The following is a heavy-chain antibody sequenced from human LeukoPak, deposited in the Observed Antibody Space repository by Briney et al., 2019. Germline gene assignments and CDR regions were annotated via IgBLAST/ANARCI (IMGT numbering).Heavy chain of an antibody. CDR2: ISYDGSNK. J-gene: IGHJ4*02. V-gene: IGHV3-30-3*01. D-gene: IGHD7-27*01. Sequence: PGRSLRLSYAASGFTFSSYAMHWVRQAPGKGLEWVAVISYDGSNKYYADSVKGRFTISRDNSKNTLYLQMNSLRAEDTAVYYCAVNWGGYWGQGTLVTVSS. CDR1: GFTFSSYA. CDR3: AVNWGGY.